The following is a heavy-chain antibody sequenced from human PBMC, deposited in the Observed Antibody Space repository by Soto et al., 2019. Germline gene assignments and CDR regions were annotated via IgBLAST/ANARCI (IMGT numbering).Heavy chain of an antibody. CDR3: TRDKDGYSGYVLFN. D-gene: IGHD5-12*01. CDR2: ISSSSSYI. Sequence: GGSLRLSCGGSGFTFSSYSMNWVRQAPGKGLEWVSSISSSSSYIYYADSVKGRFTISRDNAKNSLYLQMNSLRAEDTGVYYCTRDKDGYSGYVLFNWGQGKRVTVYS. V-gene: IGHV3-21*01. J-gene: IGHJ4*02. CDR1: GFTFSSYS.